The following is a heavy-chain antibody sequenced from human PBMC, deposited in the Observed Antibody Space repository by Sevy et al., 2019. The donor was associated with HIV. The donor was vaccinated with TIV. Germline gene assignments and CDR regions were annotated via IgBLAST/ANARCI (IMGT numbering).Heavy chain of an antibody. CDR1: GYTFTSYD. CDR3: ARGEGSSGWFTSSYYYYGMDV. D-gene: IGHD6-19*01. Sequence: ASVKVSCKASGYTFTSYDINWVRQATGQGLEWMGWMNPNSGNTGYAQKFQGRVTMTRNTSISTAYMGLSSLRSEDTAVYYCARGEGSSGWFTSSYYYYGMDVWGQGTTVTVSS. J-gene: IGHJ6*02. CDR2: MNPNSGNT. V-gene: IGHV1-8*01.